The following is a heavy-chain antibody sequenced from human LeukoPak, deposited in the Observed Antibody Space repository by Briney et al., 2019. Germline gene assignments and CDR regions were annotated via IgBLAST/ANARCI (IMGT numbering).Heavy chain of an antibody. J-gene: IGHJ4*02. V-gene: IGHV1-69*05. CDR3: ARDGSYYYDSSGYTFGY. CDR2: IIPIFGTA. Sequence: SVKVSCKASGGTFSSYAISWVRQAPGQGLEWMGRIIPIFGTANYAQKFQGRATITTDESTSTAYMELSSLGSEDTAVYYCARDGSYYYDSSGYTFGYWGQGTLVTVSS. CDR1: GGTFSSYA. D-gene: IGHD3-22*01.